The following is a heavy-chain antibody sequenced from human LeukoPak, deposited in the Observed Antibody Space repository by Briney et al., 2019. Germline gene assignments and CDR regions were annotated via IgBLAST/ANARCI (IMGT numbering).Heavy chain of an antibody. CDR3: ARRRGGYNSFEDFDY. D-gene: IGHD5-24*01. CDR1: GGSISSYY. Sequence: PSETLSLTCTVSGGSISSYYWGWIRQPPGKGLEWIGSIFYSGSSTYYNPSLKSRVTISVDTSKNQFSLKLSSVTAADTAVYYCARRRGGYNSFEDFDYWGQGTLVTVSS. V-gene: IGHV4-39*01. CDR2: IFYSGSST. J-gene: IGHJ4*02.